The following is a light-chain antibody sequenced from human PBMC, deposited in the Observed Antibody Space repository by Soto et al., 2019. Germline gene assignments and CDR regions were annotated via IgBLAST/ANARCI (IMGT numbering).Light chain of an antibody. CDR1: QSVLTN. CDR3: QQHGSSPWM. V-gene: IGKV3-20*01. CDR2: GAS. J-gene: IGKJ1*01. Sequence: IVMTQSPATLSLSPGERATLSCRASQSVLTNLAWYQQKPGRAPRLVIHGASTRATGIPARISGTGSGTDFTLTISRLEPEDFAVYYCQQHGSSPWMFGQGTKVDIK.